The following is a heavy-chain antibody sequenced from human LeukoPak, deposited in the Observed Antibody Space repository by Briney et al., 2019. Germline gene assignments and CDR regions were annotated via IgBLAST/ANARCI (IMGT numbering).Heavy chain of an antibody. J-gene: IGHJ4*02. CDR1: GGSISSYY. CDR3: ARGDGYHRALDY. CDR2: IYYSGST. V-gene: IGHV4-59*01. Sequence: PSETLSLTCTVSGGSISSYYWSWIRQPPGKGLEWIGYIYYSGSTNYNPSLKGRVTISVDTSKNQFSLKLSSVTAADTAVYYCARGDGYHRALDYWGQGTLVTVSS. D-gene: IGHD5-24*01.